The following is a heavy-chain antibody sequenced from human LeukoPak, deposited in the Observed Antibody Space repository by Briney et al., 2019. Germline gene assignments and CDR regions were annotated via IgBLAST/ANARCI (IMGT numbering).Heavy chain of an antibody. CDR3: ARGPPGMYPDY. CDR2: INHSGST. J-gene: IGHJ4*02. V-gene: IGHV4-34*01. Sequence: SETLSLTCAVYGGSFSGYYWSWIRQPPGKGLEWIGEINHSGSTNYNPSLKSRVTISVDTPKNQFSLKLSSVTAADTAVYYCARGPPGMYPDYWGQGTLVTVSS. CDR1: GGSFSGYY. D-gene: IGHD2-2*01.